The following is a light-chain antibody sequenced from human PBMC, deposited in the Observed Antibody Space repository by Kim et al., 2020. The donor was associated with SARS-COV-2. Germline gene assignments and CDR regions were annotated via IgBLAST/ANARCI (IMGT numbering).Light chain of an antibody. V-gene: IGLV4-69*01. J-gene: IGLJ3*02. CDR2: INSDGSH. CDR3: QTWGTGIRV. CDR1: SGHSSYA. Sequence: SVKLTWTLSSGHSSYAIAWHQQQPEKGPRYLMKINSDGSHTKGDGIPDRFSGSSSGAERYLTISSLQSEDEADYYCQTWGTGIRVFGGGTKVTVL.